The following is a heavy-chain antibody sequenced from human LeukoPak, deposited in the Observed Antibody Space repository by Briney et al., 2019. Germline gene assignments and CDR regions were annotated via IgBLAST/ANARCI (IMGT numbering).Heavy chain of an antibody. J-gene: IGHJ5*02. D-gene: IGHD6-19*01. Sequence: SETLSLTCTVSGGSISSYYWSWIRQPPGKGPEWIGYIYYSGSTNYNPSLKSRVTISVDTSKNQFSLKLSSVTAADTAVYYCARGGYSSGYNWFDPWGQGTLVTVSS. CDR3: ARGGYSSGYNWFDP. V-gene: IGHV4-59*01. CDR1: GGSISSYY. CDR2: IYYSGST.